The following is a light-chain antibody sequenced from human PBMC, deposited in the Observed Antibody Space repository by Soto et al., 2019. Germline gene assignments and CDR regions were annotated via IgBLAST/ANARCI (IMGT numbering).Light chain of an antibody. V-gene: IGKV1-5*01. Sequence: DIQMTQSPSTLSASLGDRVTITCRASQSISNRLAWYHQKPGKTPNLLIYDASNLGSGVPSRFSGSGSGTEFTLTISSLQPDDFATYYCQQYDTYSTFGQGTKVDIK. CDR2: DAS. CDR1: QSISNR. J-gene: IGKJ1*01. CDR3: QQYDTYST.